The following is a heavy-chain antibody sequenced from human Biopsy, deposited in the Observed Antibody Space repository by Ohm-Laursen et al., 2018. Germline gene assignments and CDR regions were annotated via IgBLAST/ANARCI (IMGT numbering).Heavy chain of an antibody. CDR2: VYTSGST. Sequence: SLTCTVSGGSLKNYYWSWIRQPAGKGLEWIGRVYTSGSTSYNPSLESRVTMSVVTSKNQFSLKVTSMTAADTALYYCARDYGLELGGLEAFDIWGQGTMVTVSS. CDR3: ARDYGLELGGLEAFDI. CDR1: GGSLKNYY. D-gene: IGHD1-7*01. V-gene: IGHV4-4*07. J-gene: IGHJ3*02.